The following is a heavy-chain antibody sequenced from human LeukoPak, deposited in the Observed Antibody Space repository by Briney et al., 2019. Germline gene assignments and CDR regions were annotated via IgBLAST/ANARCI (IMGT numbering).Heavy chain of an antibody. CDR2: IYYTGRT. CDR1: GGSVSSGDYN. V-gene: IGHV4-30-4*02. CDR3: ARRSRTGSYTFDY. Sequence: SETLSLTCTVSGGSVSSGDYNWSWIRQPPGKGLEWIGYIYYTGRTHYNPSLKSRVSISADTSKNQFSLQLSSVTAADTAVYYCARRSRTGSYTFDYWGQGTLVTVSS. D-gene: IGHD3/OR15-3a*01. J-gene: IGHJ4*02.